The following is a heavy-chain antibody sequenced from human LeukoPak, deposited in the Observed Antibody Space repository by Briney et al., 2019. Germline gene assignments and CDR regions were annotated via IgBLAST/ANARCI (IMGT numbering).Heavy chain of an antibody. D-gene: IGHD5-24*01. CDR1: GFTFGDYA. J-gene: IGHJ4*02. CDR2: ISSSSSYI. V-gene: IGHV3-21*01. CDR3: ARDGGGDGYNYDY. Sequence: GGSLRLSCTASGFTFGDYAMSWVRQAPGKGLEWVSSISSSSSYIYYADSVKGRFTISRDNAKNSLYLQMNSLRAEDTAVYYCARDGGGDGYNYDYWGQGTLVTVSS.